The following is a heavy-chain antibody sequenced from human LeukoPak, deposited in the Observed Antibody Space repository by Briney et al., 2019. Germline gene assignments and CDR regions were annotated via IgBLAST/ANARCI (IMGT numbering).Heavy chain of an antibody. Sequence: GGSLRLSCAASGFTVSSNYMSWVRQAPGKGLEWVSLISDSGARTYYADSVKGRFTISRDNSKNTLYVQMNSLRAEDTAVYYCARDLISAAGRGDFQHWGQGTLVTVSS. CDR3: ARDLISAAGRGDFQH. D-gene: IGHD6-13*01. CDR1: GFTVSSNY. J-gene: IGHJ1*01. V-gene: IGHV3-23*01. CDR2: ISDSGART.